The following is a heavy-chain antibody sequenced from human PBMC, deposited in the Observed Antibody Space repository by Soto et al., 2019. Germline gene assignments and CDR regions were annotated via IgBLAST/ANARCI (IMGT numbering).Heavy chain of an antibody. D-gene: IGHD3-10*01. CDR2: IYSGGST. CDR3: ARGMVRGLYAEYVQH. J-gene: IGHJ1*01. Sequence: EVQLVESGGGLVQPGWSLRLSCAASGFTVSSNYMSWVRQAPGKGLEWVSVIYSGGSTYYADSVKGGFTISRDNSKNSLFLQMNSLRAADTAVYYCARGMVRGLYAEYVQHWGQGTLVTVA. CDR1: GFTVSSNY. V-gene: IGHV3-66*01.